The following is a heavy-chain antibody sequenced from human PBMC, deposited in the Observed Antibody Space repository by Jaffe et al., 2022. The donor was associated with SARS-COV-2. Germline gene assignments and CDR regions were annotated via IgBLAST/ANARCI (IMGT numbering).Heavy chain of an antibody. V-gene: IGHV4-39*01. D-gene: IGHD3-10*01. CDR1: GGSISSSSYY. CDR3: ARQITNSDFDY. J-gene: IGHJ4*02. CDR2: IYYSGST. Sequence: QLQLQESGPGLVKPSETLSLTCTVSGGSISSSSYYWGWIRQPPGKGLEWIGSIYYSGSTYYNPSLKSRVTISVDTSKNQFSLKLSSVTAADTAVYYCARQITNSDFDYWGQGTLVTVSS.